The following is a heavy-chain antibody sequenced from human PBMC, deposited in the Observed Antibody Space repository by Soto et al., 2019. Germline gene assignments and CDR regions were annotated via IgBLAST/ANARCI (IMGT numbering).Heavy chain of an antibody. Sequence: SETLSLTCDIYGGSFSDDYWSWIRQPPGKGLEWIGKVSHSGGTRYNPSLRSRVTVSADTSKNQFSLRLTSVTASDTAMYYCARGDYYYYGMDVWGQGTTVTVSS. CDR3: ARGDYYYYGMDV. V-gene: IGHV4-34*01. CDR1: GGSFSDDY. J-gene: IGHJ6*02. CDR2: VSHSGGT.